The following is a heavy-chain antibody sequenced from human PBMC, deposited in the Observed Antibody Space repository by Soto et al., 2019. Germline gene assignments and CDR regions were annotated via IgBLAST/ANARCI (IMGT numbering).Heavy chain of an antibody. D-gene: IGHD2-15*01. CDR3: ARDLGGWPHY. CDR2: INPSGGST. J-gene: IGHJ4*02. Sequence: VASVKVSCKASGYTFTSYYMHWVRQAPGQGLEWMGIINPSGGSTSYAQKFQGRVTITRDTSASTAYMELSSLRSEDTAVYYCARDLGGWPHYWGQGTLVTVPS. V-gene: IGHV1-46*01. CDR1: GYTFTSYY.